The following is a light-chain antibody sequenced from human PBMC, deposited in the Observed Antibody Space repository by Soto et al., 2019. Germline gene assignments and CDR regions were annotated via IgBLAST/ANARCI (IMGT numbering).Light chain of an antibody. Sequence: QPVLTQSPSASASLGASVKLTCTLSSGHSSYAIAWHQQQPEKGPRYLMKLNSDGSHSKGDGIPDRFSGSSSGAERYLTISSRQSEDEADYYCQTWGTGGVVFGGGTKLTVL. J-gene: IGLJ2*01. V-gene: IGLV4-69*01. CDR3: QTWGTGGVV. CDR2: LNSDGSH. CDR1: SGHSSYA.